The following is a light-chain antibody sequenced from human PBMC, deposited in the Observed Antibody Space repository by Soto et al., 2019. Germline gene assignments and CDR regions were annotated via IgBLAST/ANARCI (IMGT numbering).Light chain of an antibody. CDR3: QQFNDWPRT. Sequence: EIVITQSPATVSVSPGEGATLSCRASQNIRSDLAWYQQKPGQAPRLLMYDPSNRANGVPARFSGSGSGTEFTLTISSLQSEDFAVYYCQQFNDWPRTFGQGTKVEIK. V-gene: IGKV3-15*01. CDR2: DPS. CDR1: QNIRSD. J-gene: IGKJ1*01.